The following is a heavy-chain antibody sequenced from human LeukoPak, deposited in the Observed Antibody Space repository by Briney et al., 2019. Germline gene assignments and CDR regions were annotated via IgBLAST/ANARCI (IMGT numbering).Heavy chain of an antibody. D-gene: IGHD1-26*01. V-gene: IGHV4-34*01. CDR1: GGSFSGYY. J-gene: IGHJ4*02. CDR2: INHSGST. CDR3: ASQGPSGSFYFDY. Sequence: RPSETLSLTCAVYGGSFSGYYWSWIRQPPGKGLEWIGEINHSGSTNYNPSLKSRVTISVDTSKNQFSLKLSSVTAADTAVYYCASQGPSGSFYFDYWGQGTLVTVSS.